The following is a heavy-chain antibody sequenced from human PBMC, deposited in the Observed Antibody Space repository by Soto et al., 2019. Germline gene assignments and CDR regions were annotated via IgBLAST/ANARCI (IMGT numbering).Heavy chain of an antibody. CDR2: SHPYDSTL. CDR1: GYTFGSFW. Sequence: EVQLVQAGAEVKKPVESLKISCKGFGYTFGSFWIGWVRQMPGNGLECMGASHPYDSTLRYSPSFQGQVTITADMSTNTAYLQWTSLKASDTAIYYCARPGTYCGADCQFYCYFALWGRGTLVTVSS. J-gene: IGHJ2*01. V-gene: IGHV5-51*01. D-gene: IGHD2-21*02. CDR3: ARPGTYCGADCQFYCYFAL.